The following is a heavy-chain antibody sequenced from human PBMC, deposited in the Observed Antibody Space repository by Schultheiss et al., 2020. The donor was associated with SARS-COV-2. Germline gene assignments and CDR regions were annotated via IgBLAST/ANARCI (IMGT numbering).Heavy chain of an antibody. CDR2: IYYSGST. V-gene: IGHV4-30-4*07. D-gene: IGHD1-26*01. CDR1: GGSISSGGYS. J-gene: IGHJ4*02. Sequence: SQTLSLTCAVSGGSISSGGYSWSWIRQPPGKGLEWIGYIYYSGSTYYNPSLKSRVTISVDTSKNQFSLKLSSVTAADTAVYYCARGTIVGATNVDYWGQGTLVTVSS. CDR3: ARGTIVGATNVDY.